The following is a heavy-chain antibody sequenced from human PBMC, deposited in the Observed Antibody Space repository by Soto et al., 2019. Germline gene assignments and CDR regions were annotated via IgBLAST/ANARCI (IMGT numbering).Heavy chain of an antibody. CDR2: IYHSGSS. Sequence: PSETLSLTCTVSGASVSTDGYYWSWIRQPPGNGLEWIGYIYHSGSSNYNPSLKSRVTTSLDTSKNQCSLRLSSVTAADTAVYYCARLSRLVAVANYYYHSMDVWGQGTTVTVSS. D-gene: IGHD6-19*01. CDR1: GASVSTDGYY. V-gene: IGHV4-61*08. CDR3: ARLSRLVAVANYYYHSMDV. J-gene: IGHJ6*02.